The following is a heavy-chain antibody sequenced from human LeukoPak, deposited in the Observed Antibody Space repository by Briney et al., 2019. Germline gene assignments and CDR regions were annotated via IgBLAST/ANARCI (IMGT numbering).Heavy chain of an antibody. CDR3: ARHGRYSSGSRWFGP. Sequence: KRGESLKISCKGSGYSFTSYWIGWVRQMPGKGLEWMGIIYPDDSGTRYSPSFQGQVTISADKSISTAYLQWSSLKASDTAMYYCARHGRYSSGSRWFGPWGQGTLVTVSS. CDR1: GYSFTSYW. J-gene: IGHJ5*02. V-gene: IGHV5-51*01. CDR2: IYPDDSGT. D-gene: IGHD3-22*01.